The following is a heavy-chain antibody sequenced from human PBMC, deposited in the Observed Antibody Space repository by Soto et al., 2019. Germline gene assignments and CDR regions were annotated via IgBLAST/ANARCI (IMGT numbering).Heavy chain of an antibody. CDR3: ARVGAYYYGSGSYLEVDNWFDP. CDR2: IYYSGST. D-gene: IGHD3-10*01. V-gene: IGHV4-59*01. J-gene: IGHJ5*02. CDR1: EGSISSYD. Sequence: PSETLCLPCTVAEGSISSYDWSCIRQPPGKGLEWIGYIYYSGSTNYNPSLKSRVTISVDTSKNQFSLKLSSVTAADTAVYYCARVGAYYYGSGSYLEVDNWFDPWGQGTLVTVSS.